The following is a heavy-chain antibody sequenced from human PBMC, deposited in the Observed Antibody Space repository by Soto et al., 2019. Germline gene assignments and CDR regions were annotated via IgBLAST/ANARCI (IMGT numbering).Heavy chain of an antibody. CDR2: IYYSGST. D-gene: IGHD4-17*01. Sequence: ASETLSLTCTVSGGSISSYYWSWIRQPPGKGLEWIGYIYYSGSTNFNPSLKSRVTISVDTSKNQFSLKLSSVTAADTAVYYCARLRAQYGDYVFDYWGQGTLVTVSS. CDR3: ARLRAQYGDYVFDY. CDR1: GGSISSYY. V-gene: IGHV4-59*08. J-gene: IGHJ4*02.